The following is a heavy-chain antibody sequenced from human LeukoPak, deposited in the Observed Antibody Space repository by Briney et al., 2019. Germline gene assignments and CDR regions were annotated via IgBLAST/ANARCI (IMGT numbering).Heavy chain of an antibody. CDR3: ARGYCSGGSCYWEGRSNWFDP. Sequence: KASQTLSLTCTVSGGSISSGDYYWSWIRQPPGKGLGWIGYIYYSVSTYYNPSLKSRVTISVDTPKNQFSLKLSSVPAADTAVYYCARGYCSGGSCYWEGRSNWFDPWGQGTLVTVSS. J-gene: IGHJ5*02. CDR2: IYYSVST. V-gene: IGHV4-30-4*08. CDR1: GGSISSGDYY. D-gene: IGHD2-15*01.